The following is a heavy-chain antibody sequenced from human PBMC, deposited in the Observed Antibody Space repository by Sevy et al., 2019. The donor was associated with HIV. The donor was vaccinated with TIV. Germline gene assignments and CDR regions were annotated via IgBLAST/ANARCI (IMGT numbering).Heavy chain of an antibody. CDR2: ISYEGTET. CDR3: ARDGGYSVKWYPLY. Sequence: GGSLRLSCAASGFAFSTHAMHWVRQAPGKGLEWVAVISYEGTETFYAASVEGRFTISRDNSKNMLSLQINSLRPEDTAVDYWARDGGYSVKWYPLYWGHGTLVTVSS. V-gene: IGHV3-30-3*01. CDR1: GFAFSTHA. J-gene: IGHJ4*01. D-gene: IGHD1-26*01.